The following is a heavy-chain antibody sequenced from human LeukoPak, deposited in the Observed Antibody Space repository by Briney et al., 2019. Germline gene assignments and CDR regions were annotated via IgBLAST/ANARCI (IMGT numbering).Heavy chain of an antibody. J-gene: IGHJ4*02. Sequence: GGSLRLSCAASGFTFSNYGMNWVRQAPGKGLEWVSAISDCGVSTYYADSVKGRFTVSRDNSKNTLYLQMNSLRAEDTAVYYCAKDLGYGGNPPVYFDYWGQGTLVTVSS. V-gene: IGHV3-23*01. CDR3: AKDLGYGGNPPVYFDY. CDR2: ISDCGVST. D-gene: IGHD4-23*01. CDR1: GFTFSNYG.